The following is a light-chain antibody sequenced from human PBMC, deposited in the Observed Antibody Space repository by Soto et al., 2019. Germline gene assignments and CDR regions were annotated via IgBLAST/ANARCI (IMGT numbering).Light chain of an antibody. V-gene: IGLV2-8*01. CDR1: SSDIGTFSS. J-gene: IGLJ2*01. CDR3: SSQAGSDSLMV. Sequence: QSALTQPPSASGSPGQSVTISCTGTSSDIGTFSSISWYQQYPGKAPKLMIFGVSQRPSGVPDRFSGSKSANTASLTASGLQDEDEAEYYCSSQAGSDSLMVFGGGTKVTVL. CDR2: GVS.